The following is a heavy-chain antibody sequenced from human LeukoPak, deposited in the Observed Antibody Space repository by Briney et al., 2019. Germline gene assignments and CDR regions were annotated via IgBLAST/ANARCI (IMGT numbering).Heavy chain of an antibody. CDR2: IYHSGST. J-gene: IGHJ4*02. CDR1: GYSFSSGYY. V-gene: IGHV4-38-2*01. CDR3: ARGFCNDGTCSPGY. D-gene: IGHD2-15*01. Sequence: PSETLSLTCAVSGYSFSSGYYWGWIRQPPGKGLEWIGSIYHSGSTYYNPSLKSQVTISVDVSKNQFSLKLSSVTAADTAVYYCARGFCNDGTCSPGYWGKGTLVTVSS.